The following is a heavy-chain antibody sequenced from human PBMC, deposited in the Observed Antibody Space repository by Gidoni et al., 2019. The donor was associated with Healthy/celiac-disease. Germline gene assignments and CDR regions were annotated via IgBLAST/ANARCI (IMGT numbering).Heavy chain of an antibody. J-gene: IGHJ6*02. CDR1: AYTFTGYY. CDR3: ARDVDSSSILYGMDV. CDR2: INPNSGGT. Sequence: QVPLVQSGAEVKKPGASVTVSCKASAYTFTGYYMHWVRQAPGQGLEWMGWINPNSGGTNYAQKFQGWVTMTRDTSISTAYMELSRLRSDDTAVYYCARDVDSSSILYGMDVWGQGTTVTVSS. D-gene: IGHD6-13*01. V-gene: IGHV1-2*04.